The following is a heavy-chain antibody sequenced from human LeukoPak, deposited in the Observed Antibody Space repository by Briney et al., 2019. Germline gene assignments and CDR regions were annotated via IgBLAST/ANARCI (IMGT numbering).Heavy chain of an antibody. D-gene: IGHD3-22*01. CDR1: GGSISSYY. CDR3: ARYSSGYRDAFDI. Sequence: PSETLSLTCTVSGGSISSYYWSWIRQPPGKGLEWIGYIYYSGSTNYNPSLKSRVTISVDTSKNQFSLKLSSLTAADTAVYYCARYSSGYRDAFDIWGQGTMVTVSS. CDR2: IYYSGST. V-gene: IGHV4-59*01. J-gene: IGHJ3*02.